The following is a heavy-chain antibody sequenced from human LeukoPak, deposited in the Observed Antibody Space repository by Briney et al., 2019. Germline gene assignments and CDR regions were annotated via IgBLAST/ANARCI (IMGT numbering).Heavy chain of an antibody. CDR1: GGTFSNYI. V-gene: IGHV1-69*05. D-gene: IGHD3-10*01. J-gene: IGHJ3*02. CDR3: ARGPGYYDAFDI. Sequence: GASVKVSCKTSGGTFSNYILNWVRHAPGQGLEWMGGIIPLFGTARCAQKFQGRFTITTDESTSTAYMELRSLRSEDTAVYYCARGPGYYDAFDIWGQGTMVTVSS. CDR2: IIPLFGTA.